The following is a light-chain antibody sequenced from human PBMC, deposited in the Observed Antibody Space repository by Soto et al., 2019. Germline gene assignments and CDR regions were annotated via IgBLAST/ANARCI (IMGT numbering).Light chain of an antibody. CDR2: DAS. V-gene: IGKV3-11*01. Sequence: EIVLTQSPATLSLSPGERATLSCRASQSVSSYLAWYQQKPGQAPRLLIYDASNRATGIPARFSGSGSGTDFTLAISSLEPEDFATYSCQQSYNTTWTFGQGTKVDIK. J-gene: IGKJ1*01. CDR1: QSVSSY. CDR3: QQSYNTTWT.